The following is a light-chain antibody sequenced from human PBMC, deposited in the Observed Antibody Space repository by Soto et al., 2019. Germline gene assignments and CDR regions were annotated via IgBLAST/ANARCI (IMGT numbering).Light chain of an antibody. CDR3: QVWDSSSDHYV. CDR2: DDN. J-gene: IGLJ1*01. V-gene: IGLV3-21*02. CDR1: NVGSKS. Sequence: SYELTQPPSVSVAPGQTARITCGGNNVGSKSVHWYQQKPGQAPLLVVYDDNDRPSGIPERFSGSNSGNTATLTISRVEAGDEADYYCQVWDSSSDHYVFGTGTQLTVL.